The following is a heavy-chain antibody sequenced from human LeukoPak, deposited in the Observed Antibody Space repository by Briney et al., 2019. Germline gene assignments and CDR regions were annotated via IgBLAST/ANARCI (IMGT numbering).Heavy chain of an antibody. CDR1: GFTFSSYG. D-gene: IGHD1-26*01. CDR3: AKRWKYSGSYTIPEDDY. J-gene: IGHJ4*02. V-gene: IGHV3-23*01. CDR2: ISGSGGST. Sequence: GGSLRLSCAASGFTFSSYGMSWVRQAPGKGLEWVSAISGSGGSTYYADSVKGRFTISRDNSKNTLYLQMNSLRAEDTAVYYCAKRWKYSGSYTIPEDDYWGQGTLVTVSS.